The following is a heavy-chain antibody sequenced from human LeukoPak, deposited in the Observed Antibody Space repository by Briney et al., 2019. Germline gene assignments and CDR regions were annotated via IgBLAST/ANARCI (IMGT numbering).Heavy chain of an antibody. CDR3: AREVPEDTAMGGTGGFYYYYYYMDV. J-gene: IGHJ6*03. D-gene: IGHD5-18*01. CDR1: GGSIGSSSYY. CDR2: IYYSGST. Sequence: PSETLSLTCTVSGGSIGSSSYYWGWIRQPPGKGLEWIGSIYYSGSTYYNPSLKSRVTISVDTSKNQFSLKLSSVTAADTAVYYCAREVPEDTAMGGTGGFYYYYYYMDVWGKGTTVTVSS. V-gene: IGHV4-39*07.